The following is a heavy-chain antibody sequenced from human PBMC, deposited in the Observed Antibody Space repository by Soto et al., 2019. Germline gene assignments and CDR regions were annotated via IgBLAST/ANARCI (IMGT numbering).Heavy chain of an antibody. CDR3: ARLTSDITIFGVVIGEYYYYYGMDV. Sequence: GASVKVSCKASGYTFTSYCISWVRQAPGQGLEWMGWISAYNGNTNYAQKLQGRVTMTTDTSTSTAYMELRSLRSDDTAVYYCARLTSDITIFGVVIGEYYYYYGMDVWGQGTTVTVSS. V-gene: IGHV1-18*01. D-gene: IGHD3-3*01. J-gene: IGHJ6*02. CDR1: GYTFTSYC. CDR2: ISAYNGNT.